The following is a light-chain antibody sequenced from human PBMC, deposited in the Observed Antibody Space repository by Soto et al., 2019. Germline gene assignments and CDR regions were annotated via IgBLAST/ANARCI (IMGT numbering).Light chain of an antibody. CDR2: GAS. V-gene: IGKV3-20*01. CDR1: QSVSNNY. CDR3: QQYGSSGT. Sequence: SVLTQSPGTLSLSPGERATLSCRASQSVSNNYLAWYQQKPGQAPRLLIYGASNRATGIPDRFSGSGSGTDFTLTISRLEPEDFAVYYCQQYGSSGTFAQGTKVDIK. J-gene: IGKJ1*01.